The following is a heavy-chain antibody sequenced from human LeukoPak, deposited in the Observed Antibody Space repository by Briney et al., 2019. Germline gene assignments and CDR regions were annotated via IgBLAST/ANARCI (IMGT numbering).Heavy chain of an antibody. CDR3: ARELWGFDC. V-gene: IGHV3-53*01. D-gene: IGHD2-21*01. Sequence: GGSLRLSCAASGFTVSTNYMNWVRQAPGKGLEWVSVIYSGGYTYYADSVKGRFTISRDNSKNTLYLQMNSLRAEDAAVYYCARELWGFDCWGQGTLVTVSS. J-gene: IGHJ4*02. CDR2: IYSGGYT. CDR1: GFTVSTNY.